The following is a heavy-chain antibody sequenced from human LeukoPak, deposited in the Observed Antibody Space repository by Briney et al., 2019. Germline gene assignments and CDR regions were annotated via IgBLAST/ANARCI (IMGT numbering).Heavy chain of an antibody. V-gene: IGHV3-30*04. Sequence: GRSLRLSCAASGFTFSSYAMHWVRQAPGKGLEWVAVISYDGSNKYYADSVKGRFTISRDNSKNTLYLQMNSLRAEDTAVYYCARSNSGSYPYYYYYGMDVWGQGTTVTVSS. CDR2: ISYDGSNK. CDR1: GFTFSSYA. D-gene: IGHD1-26*01. J-gene: IGHJ6*02. CDR3: ARSNSGSYPYYYYYGMDV.